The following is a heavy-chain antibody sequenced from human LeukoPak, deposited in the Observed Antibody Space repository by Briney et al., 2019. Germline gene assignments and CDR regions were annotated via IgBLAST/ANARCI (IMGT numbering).Heavy chain of an antibody. Sequence: PSETLSLTCTVSGGSISNYYWSWIRQPPGKGLEWIGYIYYSGSTNYNPSLKSRVTISVDTSKNHFSLNLSSVTAADTAVYYCARVSGWHQRLGAFDIWGQGTMVTVSS. V-gene: IGHV4-59*01. CDR2: IYYSGST. CDR3: ARVSGWHQRLGAFDI. J-gene: IGHJ3*02. D-gene: IGHD6-19*01. CDR1: GGSISNYY.